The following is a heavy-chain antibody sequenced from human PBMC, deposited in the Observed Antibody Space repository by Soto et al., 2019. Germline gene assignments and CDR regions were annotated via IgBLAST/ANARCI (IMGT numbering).Heavy chain of an antibody. CDR2: IKSKTDGETT. CDR1: GFSFSNAW. CDR3: TTDPLLESGGYCYYYGMDV. Sequence: GGSLRLSCAASGFSFSNAWMNWVRQVPGKGLEWVGRIKSKTDGETTDYAAPVKGRFIISRDDSKNTLYLQMNSLKTEDTAVYYCTTDPLLESGGYCYYYGMDVWGQGTTVTVSS. J-gene: IGHJ6*02. D-gene: IGHD3-3*01. V-gene: IGHV3-15*01.